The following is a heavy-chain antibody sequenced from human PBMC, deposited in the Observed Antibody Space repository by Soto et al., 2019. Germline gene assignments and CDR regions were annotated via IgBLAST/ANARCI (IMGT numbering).Heavy chain of an antibody. CDR1: GFTFSSYV. Sequence: GGSLRLSCAASGFTFSSYVMTWVRQAPGKGLEWVSFSSATGAGTYYADSVKGRFTISRDNSKNTLYLQMTSLRADDTAVYYCAKDRRAGGNYGFYSDFWGQGALVTVSS. CDR3: AKDRRAGGNYGFYSDF. J-gene: IGHJ4*02. D-gene: IGHD1-7*01. V-gene: IGHV3-23*01. CDR2: SSATGAGT.